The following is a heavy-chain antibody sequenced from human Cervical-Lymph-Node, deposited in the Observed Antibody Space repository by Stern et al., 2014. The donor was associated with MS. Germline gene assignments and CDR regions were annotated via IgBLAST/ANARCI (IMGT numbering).Heavy chain of an antibody. CDR1: GFTFRTYA. Sequence: EVHLVESGAGLVQPGGSLRLSCAASGFTFRTYAMHWVRQAPGQGLEYISGISGNGDITYYADSVKGRFTISRDKANKTLYLQMGSLRTEDMAVYYGARVRGFFSGYLDYWGQGALVTVSS. CDR2: ISGNGDIT. CDR3: ARVRGFFSGYLDY. D-gene: IGHD5-12*01. J-gene: IGHJ4*02. V-gene: IGHV3-64*02.